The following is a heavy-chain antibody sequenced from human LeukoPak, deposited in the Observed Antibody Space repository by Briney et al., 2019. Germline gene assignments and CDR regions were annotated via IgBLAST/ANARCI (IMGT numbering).Heavy chain of an antibody. V-gene: IGHV3-74*01. D-gene: IGHD3-16*01. CDR3: ARVRMGDDFNPFDY. CDR2: INSDGSET. Sequence: GGSLRLSCAASEFTFSSFWIYWVRHAPGKGLVWVSRINSDGSETIYADSVKGRFTISRDNAKNTLYLQMNSLRAEDTAVYYCARVRMGDDFNPFDYWGQGTLVTVSS. CDR1: EFTFSSFW. J-gene: IGHJ4*02.